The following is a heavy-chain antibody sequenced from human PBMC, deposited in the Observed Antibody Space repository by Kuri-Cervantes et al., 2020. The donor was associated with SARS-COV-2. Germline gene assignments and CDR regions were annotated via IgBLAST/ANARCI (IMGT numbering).Heavy chain of an antibody. Sequence: SVKVSCKAPETTFPNYDINWVRQATGQGLAWMGWINPNSGGTNYAQKFQGRVTMTRDTSISTAYMELSRLRSDDTAVYYCASPSGYCSSTSCLTYWGQGTLVTVSS. J-gene: IGHJ4*02. CDR3: ASPSGYCSSTSCLTY. V-gene: IGHV1-2*02. CDR2: INPNSGGT. D-gene: IGHD2-2*01. CDR1: ETTFPNYD.